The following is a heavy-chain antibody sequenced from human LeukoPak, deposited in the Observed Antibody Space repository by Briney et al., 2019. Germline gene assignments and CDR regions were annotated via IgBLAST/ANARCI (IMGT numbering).Heavy chain of an antibody. CDR3: ARGGEGRALWFGELFRPYYFDY. CDR1: GYTFTGYY. J-gene: IGHJ4*02. D-gene: IGHD3-10*01. CDR2: INPNSGGT. V-gene: IGHV1-2*02. Sequence: ASVKVSCKASGYTFTGYYMHWVRQAPGQGLEWMGWINPNSGGTNYAQKFQGRVTMTRDTSISTAYMELRSLRSDDTAVYYCARGGEGRALWFGELFRPYYFDYWGQGTLVTVSS.